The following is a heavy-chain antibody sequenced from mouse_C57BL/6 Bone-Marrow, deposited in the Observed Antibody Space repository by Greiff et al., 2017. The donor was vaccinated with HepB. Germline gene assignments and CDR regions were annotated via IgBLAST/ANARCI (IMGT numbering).Heavy chain of an antibody. D-gene: IGHD6-5*01. V-gene: IGHV14-2*01. J-gene: IGHJ1*03. CDR2: IDPEDGET. Sequence: VQLQQSGAELVKPGASVKLSCTASGFNIKDYYMHWVKQRTEQGLEWIGRIDPEDGETKYAPKFQGKATITAYTASNTADLQLSSLTSEDTAVYYCTRGDAKVFDVWGTGTTVTVSS. CDR1: GFNIKDYY. CDR3: TRGDAKVFDV.